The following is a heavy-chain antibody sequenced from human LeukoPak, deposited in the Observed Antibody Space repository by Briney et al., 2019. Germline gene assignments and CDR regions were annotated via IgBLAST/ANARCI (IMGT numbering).Heavy chain of an antibody. CDR1: GGSFSGYY. D-gene: IGHD3-16*01. J-gene: IGHJ4*02. Sequence: SEXLSXTCAVYGGSFSGYYWSWIRQPPGKGLEWIGEINHSGSTNYNPSLKSRVTISVDTSKNQFSLKLSSVTAADTAVYYCATLYYFDYWGQGTLVTVSS. V-gene: IGHV4-34*01. CDR3: ATLYYFDY. CDR2: INHSGST.